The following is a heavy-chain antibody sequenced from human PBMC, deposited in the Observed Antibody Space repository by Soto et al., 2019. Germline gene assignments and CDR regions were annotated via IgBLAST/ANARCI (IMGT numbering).Heavy chain of an antibody. CDR3: SRGVMTTVPASYYYGLDV. CDR1: GGTFSSYA. J-gene: IGHJ6*02. CDR2: IIPFIGTA. V-gene: IGHV1-69*18. D-gene: IGHD4-4*01. Sequence: QVQLVQSGAEVKKPGSSVTVSCKASGGTFSSYAISWVRQAPGQGLEWMGRIIPFIGTANYAQKSQGIVTILADETTHTASLDLSSLRSEDTDVYYCSRGVMTTVPASYYYGLDVWGQGTTVTVS.